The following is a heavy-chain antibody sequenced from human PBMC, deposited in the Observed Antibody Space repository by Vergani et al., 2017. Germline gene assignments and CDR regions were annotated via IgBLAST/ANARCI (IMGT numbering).Heavy chain of an antibody. J-gene: IGHJ4*02. CDR1: GFTFSSYG. Sequence: QVQLVESGGGVFQPGGSLRLSCAASGFTFSSYGMHWVRQAPGKGLEWVAFIRYDGSNKYYADSVKGRFTISRDNSKNTLYLQMNSLRAEDTAVYYCAKDAHYYGSGSYPYYFDYWGQGTLVTVSS. CDR3: AKDAHYYGSGSYPYYFDY. V-gene: IGHV3-30*02. CDR2: IRYDGSNK. D-gene: IGHD3-10*01.